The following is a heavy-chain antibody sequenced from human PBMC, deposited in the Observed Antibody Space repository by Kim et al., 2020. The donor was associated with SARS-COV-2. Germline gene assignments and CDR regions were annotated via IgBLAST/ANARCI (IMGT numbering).Heavy chain of an antibody. D-gene: IGHD3-10*01. V-gene: IGHV3-30-3*01. Sequence: GGSLRLSCAASGFTFSNYAMHWVRQAPGKGLEWVAVISYDGSNKYYADSVKGRFTISRDNSKNTLYLQMNSLRAEDTAVYHCARDPWSRLRGLIYSYYGMDVWGQGTTVTLSS. CDR1: GFTFSNYA. CDR2: ISYDGSNK. J-gene: IGHJ6*02. CDR3: ARDPWSRLRGLIYSYYGMDV.